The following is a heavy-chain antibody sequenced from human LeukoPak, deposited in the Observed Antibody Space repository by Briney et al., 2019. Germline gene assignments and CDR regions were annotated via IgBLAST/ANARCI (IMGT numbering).Heavy chain of an antibody. CDR1: GFTFRSYA. CDR3: AKEEVGIAAAGTTLDY. Sequence: GGSLRLSCAASGFTFRSYAMHWVRQAPGKGLEWVAFISYDGSNEYYADSVKGRFTISRDNSKNTLYLQMNSLRAEDTAIYYCAKEEVGIAAAGTTLDYWGQGTLVTVSS. J-gene: IGHJ4*02. D-gene: IGHD6-25*01. V-gene: IGHV3-30-3*01. CDR2: ISYDGSNE.